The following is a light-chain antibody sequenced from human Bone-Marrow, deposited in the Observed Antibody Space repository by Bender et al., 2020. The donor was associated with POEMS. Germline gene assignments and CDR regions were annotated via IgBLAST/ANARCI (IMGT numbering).Light chain of an antibody. V-gene: IGLV1-51*01. J-gene: IGLJ3*02. CDR1: SSNIGNNF. CDR2: ETD. Sequence: QSVLTQPPSVSAAPGQTVSISCSGASSNIGNNFVSWYQQLPGAAPKLLIYETDRRPSGILDRISGSKSGTSATLGITGLQTGDEGDYYCQSYDNSLGGWVFGGGTKLTVL. CDR3: QSYDNSLGGWV.